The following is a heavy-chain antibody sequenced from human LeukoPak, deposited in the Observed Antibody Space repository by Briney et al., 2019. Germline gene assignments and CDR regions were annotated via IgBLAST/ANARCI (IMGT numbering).Heavy chain of an antibody. D-gene: IGHD3-9*01. Sequence: GGSLRLSCAASEFTFDDYGMGWVRQAPGKGLEWVSGINWNGGSTGYADSVKGRFTISRDNAKNSLYMQMNSLRAEDTALYYCARDIGPHAFDIWGQGTLVTVSS. CDR1: EFTFDDYG. J-gene: IGHJ4*02. CDR2: INWNGGST. CDR3: ARDIGPHAFDI. V-gene: IGHV3-20*04.